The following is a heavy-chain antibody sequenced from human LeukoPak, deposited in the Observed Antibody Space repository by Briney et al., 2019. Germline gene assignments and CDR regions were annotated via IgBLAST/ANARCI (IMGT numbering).Heavy chain of an antibody. Sequence: GSSLRLSCAASGFTFSSYAMHWVRQAPGKGLEWVAVISYDGSNKYYADSVKGRFTISRDNSKNTLYLQMNSLRAEDTAVYYCARDVGHYKDYWGQGTLVTVSS. J-gene: IGHJ4*02. D-gene: IGHD1-14*01. CDR3: ARDVGHYKDY. CDR1: GFTFSSYA. CDR2: ISYDGSNK. V-gene: IGHV3-30*04.